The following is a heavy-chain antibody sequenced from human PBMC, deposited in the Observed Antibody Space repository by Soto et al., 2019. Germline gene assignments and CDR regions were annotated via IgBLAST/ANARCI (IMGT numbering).Heavy chain of an antibody. CDR2: ISYDGSNK. CDR3: AKYGIAAAGYFDY. V-gene: IGHV3-30*18. CDR1: GFTFSSYG. Sequence: QVQLVESGGGVVQPGRSLRLSCAASGFTFSSYGMHWVRQAPGKGLEWVAVISYDGSNKYYADSVKGRFTISRDNSKNTLYLQMNSLRAEDTAVYYCAKYGIAAAGYFDYWGQGTLVTVSS. J-gene: IGHJ4*02. D-gene: IGHD6-13*01.